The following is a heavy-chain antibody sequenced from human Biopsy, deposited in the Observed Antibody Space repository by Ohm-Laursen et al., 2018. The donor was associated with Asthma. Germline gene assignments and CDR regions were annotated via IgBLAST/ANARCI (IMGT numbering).Heavy chain of an antibody. CDR1: GGSINIGDYY. Sequence: SDTLSLTCTVSGGSINIGDYYWSWIRQLPVKGLEWIGYIYYSGSTYYNPSLKSRVTMSVDKSKNQFSLKLRSVTAADTAVYFCARAPIPAYSDSSGFDLWGQGTLVTVSS. V-gene: IGHV4-30-4*02. D-gene: IGHD3-22*01. J-gene: IGHJ4*02. CDR3: ARAPIPAYSDSSGFDL. CDR2: IYYSGST.